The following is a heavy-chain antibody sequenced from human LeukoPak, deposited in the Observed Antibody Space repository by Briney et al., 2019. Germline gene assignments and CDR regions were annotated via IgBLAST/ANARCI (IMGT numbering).Heavy chain of an antibody. Sequence: NPSETLSLTCTVSGGSISTSNYYWGWIRQPPGKGLEWIGNIFYSGSTYYSPSLKSRVTISLDTSRNQFSLKLNSVTAADTAVYYCARGYDYVWGSYRYSFDYWGQGTLVTVSS. J-gene: IGHJ4*02. CDR3: ARGYDYVWGSYRYSFDY. D-gene: IGHD3-16*02. CDR2: IFYSGST. CDR1: GGSISTSNYY. V-gene: IGHV4-39*07.